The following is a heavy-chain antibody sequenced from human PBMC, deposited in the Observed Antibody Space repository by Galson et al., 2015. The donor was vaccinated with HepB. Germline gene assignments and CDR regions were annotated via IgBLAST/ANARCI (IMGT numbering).Heavy chain of an antibody. CDR2: INNSGVRT. V-gene: IGHV3-23*01. CDR1: GFTFTNSA. Sequence: SLRLSCAASGFTFTNSAMSWVRQAPGKGLEWVSVINNSGVRTHYADSVKGRFTISRDDSKNTVYLQMTSLRAEDTAVYYCAKDGDFRDGSVYRWPQGYFEHWGQGTLVTVSS. J-gene: IGHJ4*02. D-gene: IGHD3-22*01. CDR3: AKDGDFRDGSVYRWPQGYFEH.